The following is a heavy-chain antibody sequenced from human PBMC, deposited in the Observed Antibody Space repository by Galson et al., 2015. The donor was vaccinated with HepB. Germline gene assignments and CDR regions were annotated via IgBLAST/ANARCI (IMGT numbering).Heavy chain of an antibody. CDR2: IVVGSGNT. J-gene: IGHJ4*02. CDR1: GFTFTSSA. CDR3: AADRDYGDYRWDSPSGDY. D-gene: IGHD4-17*01. V-gene: IGHV1-58*01. Sequence: SVKVSCKASGFTFTSSAVQWVRQARGQRLEWIGWIVVGSGNTNYAQKFQERVTITRDMSTSTAYMELSSLRSEDTAVYYCAADRDYGDYRWDSPSGDYWGQGTLVTVSS.